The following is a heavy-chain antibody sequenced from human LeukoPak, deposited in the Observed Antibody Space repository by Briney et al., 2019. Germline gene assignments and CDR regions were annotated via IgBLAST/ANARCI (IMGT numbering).Heavy chain of an antibody. J-gene: IGHJ4*02. CDR1: GXTFNNFG. CDR2: TSYSGSVQ. CDR3: ARSPRDSRDWTGSLDY. Sequence: PGGSLRLSCAASGXTFNNFGMHWVRQAPGKGLEWVSVTSYSGSVQFYAGSVKGRFTISRDDSKNTVYLQMNSLRVEDTAVYFCARSPRDSRDWTGSLDYWGQGALVTVSS. D-gene: IGHD3-22*01. V-gene: IGHV3-30*03.